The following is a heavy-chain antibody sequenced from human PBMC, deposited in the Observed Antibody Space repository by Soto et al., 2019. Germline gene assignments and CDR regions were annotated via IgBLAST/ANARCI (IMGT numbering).Heavy chain of an antibody. J-gene: IGHJ4*02. V-gene: IGHV3-30*18. Sequence: QVQLVESGGGVVQPGRSLRLSCAASGFTFSSYGMHWVRQAPGKGLEWVAVISYDGSNKYYADSVKGRFTISRDNSENTLYLQMNSLRAEDTAVYYCAKEAAAGTMDYWGQGTLVTVSS. CDR2: ISYDGSNK. CDR1: GFTFSSYG. D-gene: IGHD6-13*01. CDR3: AKEAAAGTMDY.